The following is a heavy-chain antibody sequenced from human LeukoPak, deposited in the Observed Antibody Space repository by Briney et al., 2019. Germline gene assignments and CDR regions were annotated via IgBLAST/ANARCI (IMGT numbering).Heavy chain of an antibody. CDR3: ARDFSLVRGTHYYVMDV. V-gene: IGHV4-61*01. CDR1: GGSVSSDSYY. J-gene: IGHJ6*02. D-gene: IGHD3-10*01. Sequence: KPSETLSLTCTVSGGSVSSDSYYWSWLRQPPEKGLEWIGNIYDSGSTDYNPSLKSRVTISVDTSKNQCSLWLSSVTAADTAVYYCARDFSLVRGTHYYVMDVWGQGTTVTVSS. CDR2: IYDSGST.